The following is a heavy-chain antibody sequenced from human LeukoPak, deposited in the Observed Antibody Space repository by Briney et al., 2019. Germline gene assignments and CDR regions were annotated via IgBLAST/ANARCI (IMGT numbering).Heavy chain of an antibody. V-gene: IGHV5-51*01. CDR1: GSSFTSYW. D-gene: IGHD6-13*01. CDR2: IYPGDSDT. J-gene: IGHJ5*02. CDR3: ARHSSSSWYNWFDP. Sequence: GESLKISFQGSGSSFTSYWIGWVRQMPGKGLEWMGIIYPGDSDTRYSPSFQGEVTISADKSISTPYLQWSSLKASDTAMYYCARHSSSSWYNWFDPWGQGTLVTVSS.